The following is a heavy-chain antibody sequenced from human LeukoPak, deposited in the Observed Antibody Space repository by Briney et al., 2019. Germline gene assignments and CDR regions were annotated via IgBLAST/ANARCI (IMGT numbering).Heavy chain of an antibody. CDR2: ISGSGGST. D-gene: IGHD3-22*01. Sequence: GGSLRLSCAASGFTVSSNYMSWVRQAPGKGLEWVSAISGSGGSTYYADSVKGRFTISRDNSKNTLYLQMNSLRAEDTAVYYCAKATMIVVGYFDYWGQGTLVTVSS. CDR3: AKATMIVVGYFDY. J-gene: IGHJ4*02. CDR1: GFTVSSNY. V-gene: IGHV3-23*01.